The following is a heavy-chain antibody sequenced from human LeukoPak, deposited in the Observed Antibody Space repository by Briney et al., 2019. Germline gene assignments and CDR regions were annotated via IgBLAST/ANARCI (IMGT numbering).Heavy chain of an antibody. V-gene: IGHV3-21*01. D-gene: IGHD4-23*01. CDR1: GFVFSTHS. CDR2: ISSSSGDI. Sequence: PGGSLRLSCAASGFVFSTHSMNWVRQAPGKGLEWVSWISSSSGDIYYAESVRGRFTISRDDAKNSLYLQMNNVRDEDTAVYYCVGDADGGNSWFDSWGQGTLVTVSS. J-gene: IGHJ5*01. CDR3: VGDADGGNSWFDS.